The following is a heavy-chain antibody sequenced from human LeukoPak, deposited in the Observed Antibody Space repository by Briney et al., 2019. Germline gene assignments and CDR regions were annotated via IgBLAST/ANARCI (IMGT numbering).Heavy chain of an antibody. CDR1: GGYISSYY. CDR2: IYYSGST. V-gene: IGHV4-59*01. J-gene: IGHJ3*02. D-gene: IGHD2-2*01. Sequence: SETLSLTCTVSGGYISSYYWSWIRQPPGKGLEWIGYIYYSGSTNYNPSLKSRVTISVDTSKNQFSLKLSSVTAADTAVYYCARDIVPATLDAFDIWGQGTMVTISS. CDR3: ARDIVPATLDAFDI.